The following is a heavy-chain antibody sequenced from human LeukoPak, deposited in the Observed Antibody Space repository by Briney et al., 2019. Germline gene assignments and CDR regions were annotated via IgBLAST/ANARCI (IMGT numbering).Heavy chain of an antibody. V-gene: IGHV3-21*01. CDR3: ARARVRYFDWLPQKGDAFDI. Sequence: GGSLRPSCAASGFTFSSYSMNWVRQAPGKGLEWVSSISSSSSYIYYADSVKGRFTISRDNAKNSLYLQMNSLRAEDTAVYYCARARVRYFDWLPQKGDAFDIWGQGTMVTVSS. CDR1: GFTFSSYS. CDR2: ISSSSSYI. D-gene: IGHD3-9*01. J-gene: IGHJ3*02.